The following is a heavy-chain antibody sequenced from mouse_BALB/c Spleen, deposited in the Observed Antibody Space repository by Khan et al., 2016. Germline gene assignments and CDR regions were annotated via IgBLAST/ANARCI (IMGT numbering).Heavy chain of an antibody. J-gene: IGHJ1*01. CDR3: TGSDV. V-gene: IGHV6-6*02. CDR1: GFTFSNYW. CDR2: IRLKSNNYAT. Sequence: EVKLEESGGGLVQPGGSMKLSCVASGFTFSNYWMNWVRQSPEKGLEWVAEIRLKSNNYATHYAESVKGRFTISRDDSKSSVYLQMNNLRAEDTGIYYCTGSDVWGAGTTVIVSS.